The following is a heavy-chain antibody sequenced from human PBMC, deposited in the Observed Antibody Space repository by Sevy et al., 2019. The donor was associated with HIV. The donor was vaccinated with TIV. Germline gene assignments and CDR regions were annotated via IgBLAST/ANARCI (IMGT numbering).Heavy chain of an antibody. CDR2: IYYSGST. CDR3: ARDKVAAAGFHYYGMDV. CDR1: VGSISSGGYY. D-gene: IGHD6-13*01. J-gene: IGHJ6*02. V-gene: IGHV4-31*03. Sequence: SETLSLTCTVSVGSISSGGYYWSWIRQHPGKGLEWIGYIYYSGSTYYNPSLKSRVTISVDTSKNQFSLKLSSVTAADTAVYYCARDKVAAAGFHYYGMDVWGQGTTVTVSS.